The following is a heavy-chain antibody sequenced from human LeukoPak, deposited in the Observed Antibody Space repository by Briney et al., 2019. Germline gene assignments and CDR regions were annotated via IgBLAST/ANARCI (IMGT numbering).Heavy chain of an antibody. V-gene: IGHV4-30-2*01. J-gene: IGHJ6*03. D-gene: IGHD3-22*01. CDR3: AREMGYYDSSGYYSPGYYYMDV. CDR2: IYHSGST. Sequence: SETLSLTYTVSGGSISSGGYYWSWIRQPPGKGLEWIGYIYHSGSTYYNPSLKSRVTISVDTSKNQFSLKLSSVTAADTAVYYCAREMGYYDSSGYYSPGYYYMDVWGKGTTVTVSS. CDR1: GGSISSGGYY.